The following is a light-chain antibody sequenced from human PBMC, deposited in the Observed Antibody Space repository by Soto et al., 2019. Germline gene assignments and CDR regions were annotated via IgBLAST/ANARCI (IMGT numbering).Light chain of an antibody. V-gene: IGKV3-15*01. CDR1: QNVATN. CDR3: KQYNDWPPEDT. J-gene: IGKJ2*01. CDR2: GAT. Sequence: EIVMTQSPASLSVSSGESATLSCRASQNVATNLAWYQHKPGQPPRLLIYGATTRATGVPARFSGGGSGTYFTLTIRGPPSEDSALYYCKQYNDWPPEDTFGQGTKLEIK.